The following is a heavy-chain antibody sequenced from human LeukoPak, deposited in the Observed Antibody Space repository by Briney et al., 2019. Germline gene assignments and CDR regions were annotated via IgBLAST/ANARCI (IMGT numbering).Heavy chain of an antibody. V-gene: IGHV4-34*01. J-gene: IGHJ4*02. CDR2: INHSGST. D-gene: IGHD4-17*01. CDR1: GGSFSGYY. CDR3: ARGTLTVTTSFDY. Sequence: SETLSLTCAVYGGSFSGYYWSWIRRPPGKGLERIGEINHSGSTNYNPSLKSRVTISVDTSKNQFSLKLSSVTAADTAVYYCARGTLTVTTSFDYWGQGTLVTVSS.